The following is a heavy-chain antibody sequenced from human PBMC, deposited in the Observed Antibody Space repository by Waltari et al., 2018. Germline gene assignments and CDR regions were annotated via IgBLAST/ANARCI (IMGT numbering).Heavy chain of an antibody. CDR2: INAGNGNT. V-gene: IGHV1-3*01. J-gene: IGHJ3*02. Sequence: QVQLVQSGAEVKKPGASVKVSCKASGYTFTSYDMHWARQATGQRLERMGWINAGNGNTKYSPKFQGRVTSTRETSASTAYMELSSLRSEDTAVYYCAREGTVYYDVWSGYVPDAFDIWGQGTMVTVSS. CDR1: GYTFTSYD. CDR3: AREGTVYYDVWSGYVPDAFDI. D-gene: IGHD3-3*01.